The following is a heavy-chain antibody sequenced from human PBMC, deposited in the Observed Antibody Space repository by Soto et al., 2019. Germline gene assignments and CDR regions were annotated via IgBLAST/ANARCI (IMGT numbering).Heavy chain of an antibody. CDR1: GFTFSSYA. CDR2: ISGSGGYT. CDR3: AKDSYSYGYVWHWFDP. D-gene: IGHD5-18*01. J-gene: IGHJ5*02. Sequence: PGGSLRLSCAASGFTFSSYAMSWVRQTPGKGLEWVSAISGSGGYTYYADSVKGRFTISRDNSKNTLYLQMNRLRADDTAVYYCAKDSYSYGYVWHWFDPWGQGTLVTVSS. V-gene: IGHV3-23*01.